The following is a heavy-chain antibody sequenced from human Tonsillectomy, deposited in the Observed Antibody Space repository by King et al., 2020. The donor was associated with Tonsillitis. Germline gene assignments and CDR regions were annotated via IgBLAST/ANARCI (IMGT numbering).Heavy chain of an antibody. CDR2: IDWDDDK. V-gene: IGHV2-70*11. D-gene: IGHD3-10*01. CDR3: ARFYGSGGFYSRGMDV. J-gene: IGHJ6*02. Sequence: TLKESGPALVKPTQTLTLTCTFSGFSLSTSGMCVSWIRQPPGKALEWLARIDWDDDKYYSTTLKTRLTISKDTSKNQVVLTMTNMDPVDTATYYCARFYGSGGFYSRGMDVWGQGTTVTVSS. CDR1: GFSLSTSGMC.